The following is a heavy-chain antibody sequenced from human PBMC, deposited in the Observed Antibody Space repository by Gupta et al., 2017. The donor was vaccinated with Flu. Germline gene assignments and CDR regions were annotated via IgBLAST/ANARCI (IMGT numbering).Heavy chain of an antibody. V-gene: IGHV3-23*01. CDR3: AKGPRGYYDSSGYYLDYFDY. J-gene: IGHJ4*02. CDR1: GFTFSSYA. D-gene: IGHD3-22*01. CDR2: ISGIGSST. Sequence: EVQLLESGGGLVQPGGSLRLSCAASGFTFSSYAMSWVRQAPGKGLEWVSAISGIGSSTDYADSVKGRFTISRDNSKNTLYLQMNSLRAEDTAVYYCAKGPRGYYDSSGYYLDYFDYWGQGTLVTVSS.